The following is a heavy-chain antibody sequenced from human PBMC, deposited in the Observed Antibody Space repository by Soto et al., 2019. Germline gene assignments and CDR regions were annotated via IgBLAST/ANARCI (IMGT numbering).Heavy chain of an antibody. V-gene: IGHV2-5*02. CDR2: IYWDDDK. CDR1: GFSLSTSRVG. D-gene: IGHD4-17*01. CDR3: AHYRILGDYMYYFDS. J-gene: IGHJ4*02. Sequence: QITLKESGPTLVKPTQTLTLTCTFSGFSLSTSRVGVGWIRQPPGKALEWLALIYWDDDKRYSPSLKTRLTITTHTSKNQVVLTMTNMDPVDTATYYCAHYRILGDYMYYFDSWGQGTLVTVSS.